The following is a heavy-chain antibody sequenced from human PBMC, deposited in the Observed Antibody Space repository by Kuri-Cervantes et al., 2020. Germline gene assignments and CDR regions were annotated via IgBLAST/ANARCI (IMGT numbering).Heavy chain of an antibody. J-gene: IGHJ4*02. CDR1: GGSISGYY. D-gene: IGHD3-22*01. Sequence: GSLRLSCSVSGGSISGYYWSWIRQPPGKGLEYIGYIYYSGSTNYNPSLKSRVTISVDTSKNQFSLKLSSVTAADTAVYYCARRPPADSSGYHFDYWGQGTLVTVSS. CDR2: IYYSGST. CDR3: ARRPPADSSGYHFDY. V-gene: IGHV4-59*08.